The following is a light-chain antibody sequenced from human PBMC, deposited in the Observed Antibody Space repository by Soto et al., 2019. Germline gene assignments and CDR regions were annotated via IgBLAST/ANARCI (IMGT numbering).Light chain of an antibody. Sequence: EIVMTQSPATLSVSPGERATLSCRASQSVSGNLAWYQQRPGQAPRLLIYDASARATGIPARFSGSGSGTEYTLTITNLQAEDVAVYSCQQYLVTPLTFGGGTKVELQ. V-gene: IGKV3-15*01. J-gene: IGKJ4*01. CDR3: QQYLVTPLT. CDR2: DAS. CDR1: QSVSGN.